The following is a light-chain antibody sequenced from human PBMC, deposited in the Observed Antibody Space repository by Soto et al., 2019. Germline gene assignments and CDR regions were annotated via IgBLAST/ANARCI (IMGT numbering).Light chain of an antibody. Sequence: IQLTQSPSSLSASVGDRVTITCRASRGISSYLAWYQQKPVKAPKLLIYAASTLQSGVPSRFSGSGSGTDFTLTISSLQPEDFATYYCQQLNSYPITFGQGTRLEI. CDR3: QQLNSYPIT. CDR1: RGISSY. CDR2: AAS. J-gene: IGKJ5*01. V-gene: IGKV1-9*01.